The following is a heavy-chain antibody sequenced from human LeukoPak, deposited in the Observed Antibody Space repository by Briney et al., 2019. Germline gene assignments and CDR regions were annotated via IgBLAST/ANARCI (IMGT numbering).Heavy chain of an antibody. CDR3: ASTGTMVRGVISY. CDR2: ISSSSSTI. Sequence: GGSLRLSCAASRFTFNSYSKKWVRQAPGNGLEWASYISSSSSTIYYADSVKGRFTISRDNAKNSLYLQMNSLRDEDTAVYYCASTGTMVRGVISYWGQGTLVTVSS. V-gene: IGHV3-48*02. CDR1: RFTFNSYS. D-gene: IGHD3-10*01. J-gene: IGHJ4*02.